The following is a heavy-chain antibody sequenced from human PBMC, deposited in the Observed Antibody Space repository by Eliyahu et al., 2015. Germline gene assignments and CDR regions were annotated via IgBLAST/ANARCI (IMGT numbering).Heavy chain of an antibody. V-gene: IGHV3-48*02. Sequence: EVQLLESGGGLVQPGGSLRLSCAASGFTFSSYSMNWVRQAPGKGLEWVSFISSSSTTIYYAVSVKGRFTVSRDNAKNLLYLQMNSLRDEDTAVYYCARDPWYNYGLLDYWGQGTLVTVSS. J-gene: IGHJ4*02. CDR2: ISSSSTTI. CDR1: GFTFSSYS. D-gene: IGHD5-18*01. CDR3: ARDPWYNYGLLDY.